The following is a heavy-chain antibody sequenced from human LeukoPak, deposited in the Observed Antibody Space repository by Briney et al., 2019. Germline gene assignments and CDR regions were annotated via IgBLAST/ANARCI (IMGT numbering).Heavy chain of an antibody. Sequence: SETLSLTCTVSGGSISSYYWSWIRQPPGKGLEWIGYIYYSGSTNYNPSLKCRVTISVDTSKNQFSLKLSSVTAADTAVYYCARASSSWYFDYWGQGTLVTVSS. CDR2: IYYSGST. CDR1: GGSISSYY. J-gene: IGHJ4*02. CDR3: ARASSSWYFDY. V-gene: IGHV4-59*01. D-gene: IGHD6-13*01.